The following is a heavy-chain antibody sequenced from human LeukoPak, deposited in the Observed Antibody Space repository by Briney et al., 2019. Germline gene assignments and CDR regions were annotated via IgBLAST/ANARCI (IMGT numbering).Heavy chain of an antibody. J-gene: IGHJ4*02. CDR1: GFTFTNAW. CDR3: TTAPYYYDSSGSNY. CDR2: VRSKTDGGTT. D-gene: IGHD3-22*01. Sequence: PGGSLRLSYAASGFTFTNAWMTWVRQVPGKGLEWVGRVRSKTDGGTTDYAAPVKGRFTISRDDSKNTLYLQMNSLKTEDTAIYYCTTAPYYYDSSGSNYWGQGTLVTVSS. V-gene: IGHV3-15*01.